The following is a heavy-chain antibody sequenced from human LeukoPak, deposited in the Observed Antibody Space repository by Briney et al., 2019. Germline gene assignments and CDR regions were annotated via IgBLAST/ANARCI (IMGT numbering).Heavy chain of an antibody. D-gene: IGHD6-13*01. CDR2: ISGSGGTT. Sequence: GGALRLSCAASGFTFSSYAMSWVRQAPGKGLEWVSAISGSGGTTYYADSVRGRFTISRDTSRNTLYLQMNSLRAEDTAVYSCARGAGPYYYHYMDVWGKGTTVTVSS. CDR1: GFTFSSYA. V-gene: IGHV3-23*01. J-gene: IGHJ6*03. CDR3: ARGAGPYYYHYMDV.